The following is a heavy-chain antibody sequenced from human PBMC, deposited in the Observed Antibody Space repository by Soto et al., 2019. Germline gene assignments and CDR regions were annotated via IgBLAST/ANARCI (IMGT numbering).Heavy chain of an antibody. CDR3: ARDRDSRYDFGFDY. V-gene: IGHV3-33*01. Sequence: QVQLVESGGGVVQPGRSLRLSCAASGFTFSSYGMHWVRQAPGKGLEWVAVIWYDGSNKYYADSVKGRFTISRDNSKNTLYLQLNSLRAEDTAVYYCARDRDSRYDFGFDYWGQGTLVTVSS. J-gene: IGHJ4*02. D-gene: IGHD5-12*01. CDR2: IWYDGSNK. CDR1: GFTFSSYG.